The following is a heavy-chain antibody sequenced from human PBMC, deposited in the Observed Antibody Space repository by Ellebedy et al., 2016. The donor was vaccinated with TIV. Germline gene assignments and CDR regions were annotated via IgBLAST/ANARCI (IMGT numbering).Heavy chain of an antibody. CDR2: LNAGDGDT. V-gene: IGHV1-3*01. J-gene: IGHJ4*02. CDR3: VRTGTTLSDY. Sequence: ASVKVSCKASGYIFTSYAMYWVRQAPGQGLEWMGWLNAGDGDTKYSQKFQGRVTITWDTSASTAYMELSSLRSEDTAIYYCVRTGTTLSDYWGQGSLVTVSS. CDR1: GYIFTSYA. D-gene: IGHD1-1*01.